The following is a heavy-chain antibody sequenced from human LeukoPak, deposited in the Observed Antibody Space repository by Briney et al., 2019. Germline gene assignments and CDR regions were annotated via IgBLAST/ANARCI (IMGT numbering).Heavy chain of an antibody. V-gene: IGHV3-74*01. CDR2: INSGGSST. CDR1: GFSFSGYW. CDR3: ARVRGGCYMDV. J-gene: IGHJ6*03. D-gene: IGHD3-16*01. Sequence: GGSLRLSCAASGFSFSGYWMSWVRHAPGQGLVWVSHINSGGSSTTYADSVKGRFTISRDNAKNTLYVQMNSLRDEDTAVYFCARVRGGCYMDVWGKGTSVTVSS.